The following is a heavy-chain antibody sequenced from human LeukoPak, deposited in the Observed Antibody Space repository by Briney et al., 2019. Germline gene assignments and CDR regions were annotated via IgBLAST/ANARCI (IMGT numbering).Heavy chain of an antibody. D-gene: IGHD7-27*01. CDR3: ARPGQLGSLYYGLDV. CDR2: IHYSGGIT. Sequence: KASETLSLTCTVSGGSISSYYWSWIRQPPGKGLEWIGYIHYSGGITYYNPSLKSRVTISVDTSKNQFSLSLSSVTAADTAVYYCARPGQLGSLYYGLDVWSQGTTVTVSS. J-gene: IGHJ6*02. CDR1: GGSISSYY. V-gene: IGHV4-59*08.